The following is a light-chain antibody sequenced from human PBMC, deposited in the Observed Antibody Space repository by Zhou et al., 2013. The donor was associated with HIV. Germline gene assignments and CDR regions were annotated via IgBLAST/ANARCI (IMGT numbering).Light chain of an antibody. CDR1: QSISRY. V-gene: IGKV1-39*01. J-gene: IGKJ2*02. CDR2: AAS. Sequence: DIQMTQSPSSLSASVGDRVTITCRASQSISRYLNWNQQRPGKAPKLLIYAASSLQSGVPSRFSGSGSGTDFTLTISSLQPEDFATYYCQQSYSTPRTFGQGTKLEIK. CDR3: QQSYSTPRT.